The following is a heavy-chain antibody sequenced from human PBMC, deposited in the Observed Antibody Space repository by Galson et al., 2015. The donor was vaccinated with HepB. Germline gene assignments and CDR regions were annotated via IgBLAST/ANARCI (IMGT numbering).Heavy chain of an antibody. D-gene: IGHD6-6*01. Sequence: SLRLSCAESGFTFRSYVMHWVRQAPGKGLEWVAFISYDGSNKYYADPVKGRCTISRDNSKETLSVQMNGLRGEATAVYYCARDLSSFGPNYFDYCGQGTLVTGSS. J-gene: IGHJ4*02. V-gene: IGHV3-30*19. CDR1: GFTFRSYV. CDR3: ARDLSSFGPNYFDY. CDR2: ISYDGSNK.